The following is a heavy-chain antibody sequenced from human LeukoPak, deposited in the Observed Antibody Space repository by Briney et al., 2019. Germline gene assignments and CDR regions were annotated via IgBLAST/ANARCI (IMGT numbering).Heavy chain of an antibody. V-gene: IGHV3-30*18. Sequence: LTGGSLRLSCAASGFTFSSFGMHWVRQTPGKGLEWVALISYDGSIKYYADSVKGRFTISRDNSKNTVYLQMNSLRAEDMAVYYCAKDRSDVGAKYYFDYWGQGTLVTVSS. D-gene: IGHD1-26*01. J-gene: IGHJ4*02. CDR2: ISYDGSIK. CDR3: AKDRSDVGAKYYFDY. CDR1: GFTFSSFG.